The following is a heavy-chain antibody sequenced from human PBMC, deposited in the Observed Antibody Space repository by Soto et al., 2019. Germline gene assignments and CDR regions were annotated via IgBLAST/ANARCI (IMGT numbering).Heavy chain of an antibody. CDR2: IRSKAYGGTT. CDR3: TRSYYDILTGYYDAFDI. Sequence: TGGSLRLSRTASGFTFGDYAVSWFRQAPGKGLEWVGFIRSKAYGGTTEYAASVKGRFTISRDDSKSIAYLQMNSLKTEDTAVYYCTRSYYDILTGYYDAFDIWGQGTMVTVS. J-gene: IGHJ3*02. D-gene: IGHD3-9*01. CDR1: GFTFGDYA. V-gene: IGHV3-49*03.